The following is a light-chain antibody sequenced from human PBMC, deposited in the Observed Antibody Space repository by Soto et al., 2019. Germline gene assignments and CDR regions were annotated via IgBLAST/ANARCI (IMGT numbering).Light chain of an antibody. CDR3: QQYDYLVT. CDR1: QTVSSTY. Sequence: IVLTQSPGTLSLSPGETATHSCRASQTVSSTYLAWYQHKPGRAPRLLIDGASSRAAGIPDRFSGSGSGTDFTLTISRLEPEDLAVYYCQQYDYLVTFGQGTKVDIK. J-gene: IGKJ1*01. V-gene: IGKV3-20*01. CDR2: GAS.